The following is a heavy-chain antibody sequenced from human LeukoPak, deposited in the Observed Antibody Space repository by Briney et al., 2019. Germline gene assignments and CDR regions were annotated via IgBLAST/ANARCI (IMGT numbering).Heavy chain of an antibody. V-gene: IGHV3-21*01. CDR3: AKESGDCGADCLALNDY. J-gene: IGHJ4*02. D-gene: IGHD2-21*02. CDR1: GFTFNTYT. Sequence: VGSLRLSCAASGFTFNTYTMSWVRQAPGKGLEWVSSITTRSSNIYYADSVKGRFTVSRDNTKNSLYLQMNSLRAEDTAVYFCAKESGDCGADCLALNDYWGQGTLVTVSS. CDR2: ITTRSSNI.